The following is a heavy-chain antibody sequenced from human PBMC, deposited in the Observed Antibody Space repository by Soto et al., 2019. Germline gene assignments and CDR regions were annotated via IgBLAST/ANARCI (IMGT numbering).Heavy chain of an antibody. Sequence: GGSLRLSCAGSGFTFSGSAMHWVRQASGKGLEWVGRIRSKANSYATAYAASVKGRFTISRDDSKNTAYLQMNSLKTEDTAVYYCARAQSFEFHNWFDPWGQGTLVTVSS. CDR3: ARAQSFEFHNWFDP. CDR2: IRSKANSYAT. V-gene: IGHV3-73*01. CDR1: GFTFSGSA. J-gene: IGHJ5*02. D-gene: IGHD3-10*01.